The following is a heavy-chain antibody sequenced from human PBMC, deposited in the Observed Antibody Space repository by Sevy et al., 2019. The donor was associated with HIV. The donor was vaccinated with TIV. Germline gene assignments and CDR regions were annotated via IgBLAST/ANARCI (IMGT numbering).Heavy chain of an antibody. V-gene: IGHV1-2*02. Sequence: ASVKVSCKASGYTFTGYYMHWVRQAPGQGLEWMGWINPNSGGTNYAQTFQGRVTMTRDTSISTAYMELSRLRSDDTAVYYCARGPMIVVVNDAFDIWGQGTMVTVSS. J-gene: IGHJ3*02. CDR3: ARGPMIVVVNDAFDI. CDR2: INPNSGGT. D-gene: IGHD3-22*01. CDR1: GYTFTGYY.